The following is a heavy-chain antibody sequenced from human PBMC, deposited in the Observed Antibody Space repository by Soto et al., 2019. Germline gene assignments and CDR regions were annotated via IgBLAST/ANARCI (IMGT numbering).Heavy chain of an antibody. CDR3: AKDTDDVGGPTFRYLGY. D-gene: IGHD1-26*01. CDR1: GFTFSSYA. CDR2: ISGNGGST. Sequence: EVLLLESGGGLVQPGGSLRLSCAASGFTFSSYAMTWVRQTPGKGLEWVSAISGNGGSTYYADSVKGRFAISRDNSKNTLYLHINSLRADDTAMYYCAKDTDDVGGPTFRYLGYWGQGTLVPVSS. J-gene: IGHJ4*02. V-gene: IGHV3-23*01.